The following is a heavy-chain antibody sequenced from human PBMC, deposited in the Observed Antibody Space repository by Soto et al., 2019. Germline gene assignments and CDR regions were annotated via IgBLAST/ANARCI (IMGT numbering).Heavy chain of an antibody. CDR3: ALRSMAAVPEY. D-gene: IGHD6-13*01. J-gene: IGHJ4*02. V-gene: IGHV4-59*01. CDR1: GDSISSYY. CDR2: MYYGRSA. Sequence: QVQLQESGPGLVKPSETLSLTCAVSGDSISSYYCMWIRQPPGKGLESIGYMYYGRSANYNPSLKSRVTLSVDTSKNQCSLTLSSMTAADTTVYYCALRSMAAVPEYWGQGTLVTVSS.